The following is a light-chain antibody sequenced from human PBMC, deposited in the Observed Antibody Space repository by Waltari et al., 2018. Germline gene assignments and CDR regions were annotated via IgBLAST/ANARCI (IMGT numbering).Light chain of an antibody. V-gene: IGLV2-14*03. CDR3: SSYTSDNTLVL. CDR2: DVN. J-gene: IGLJ2*01. CDR1: SSDVGGYKF. Sequence: QSALTQPASVSGPPGQSITISCTGTSSDVGGYKFVSWYQQHPGKAPKLIIYDVNNRPSGVSYRFSGSKSGNTASLTISGLQAEDEADYYCSSYTSDNTLVLFGGGTKLTVL.